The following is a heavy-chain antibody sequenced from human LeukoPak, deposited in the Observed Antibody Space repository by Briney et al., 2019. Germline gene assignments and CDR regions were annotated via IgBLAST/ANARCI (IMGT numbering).Heavy chain of an antibody. V-gene: IGHV4-39*07. D-gene: IGHD4-17*01. CDR3: ARHEGTTVTTGWFDP. CDR2: IYNSGST. Sequence: SETLSLTCTVSGGSVSSSAYYWGWIRQPPGKGLEWVASIYNSGSTYYNPSLSSRLTISLDTSNNQFSLKLSSVTAADTAVYYCARHEGTTVTTGWFDPWGQGTLVTVSS. CDR1: GGSVSSSAYY. J-gene: IGHJ5*02.